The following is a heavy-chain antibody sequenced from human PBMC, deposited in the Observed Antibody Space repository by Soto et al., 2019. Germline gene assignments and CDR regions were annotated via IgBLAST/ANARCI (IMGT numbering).Heavy chain of an antibody. CDR3: ASAPIDYSNYGMDV. D-gene: IGHD4-4*01. CDR1: GGTFSRYA. J-gene: IGHJ6*02. CDR2: IIPIFGTA. V-gene: IGHV1-69*01. Sequence: QVQLVQSGAEVKKPGSSVKVSCKASGGTFSRYAISWVRQAPGQGLEWMGGIIPIFGTANYAQKFQGRVTITADESTSTAYMELSSLRSEDTAVYYCASAPIDYSNYGMDVWGQGTTVTVSS.